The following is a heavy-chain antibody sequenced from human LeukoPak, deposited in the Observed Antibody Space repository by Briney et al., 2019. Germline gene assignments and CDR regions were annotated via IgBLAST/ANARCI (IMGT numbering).Heavy chain of an antibody. CDR2: IIPIFGTA. D-gene: IGHD3-22*01. Sequence: GASVKVSCKASGGTFSSYAISWVRQAPGQGLEWMGGIIPIFGTANYAQKFQGRVTITADKSTSTAYMELSSLRSEDTAVYYCARHYYDSSGYNGWLDAFDIWGQGTMVTVSS. V-gene: IGHV1-69*06. CDR3: ARHYYDSSGYNGWLDAFDI. J-gene: IGHJ3*02. CDR1: GGTFSSYA.